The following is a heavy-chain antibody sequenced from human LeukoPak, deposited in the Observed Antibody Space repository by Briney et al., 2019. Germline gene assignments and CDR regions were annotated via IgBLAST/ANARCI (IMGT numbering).Heavy chain of an antibody. D-gene: IGHD5-12*01. CDR3: AREVGVATINYNYGKDV. Sequence: ASVKVSCKASGYTFTSYVISWVRQAPGQGLEWMGWISAYSGNSNYAQKLQGRVTMTTDTSTSTAYMELRSLRSDDTAVYYCAREVGVATINYNYGKDVWGQGTTVTVSS. CDR2: ISAYSGNS. J-gene: IGHJ6*02. CDR1: GYTFTSYV. V-gene: IGHV1-18*01.